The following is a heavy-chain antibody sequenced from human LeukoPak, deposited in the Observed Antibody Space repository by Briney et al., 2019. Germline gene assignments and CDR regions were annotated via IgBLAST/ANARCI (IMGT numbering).Heavy chain of an antibody. D-gene: IGHD3-9*01. CDR1: GFTFNKFA. J-gene: IGHJ4*02. V-gene: IGHV3-23*01. Sequence: PGGSLRLSCAASGFTFNKFAMSWVRQAPGKGLEWVSSISSGGGLTYYAESVKGRFTISKDNAKNSLYLQMNSLRAEDTAVYYCARVPEYMDILIAYSTTPDYWGQGTLVTVSS. CDR2: ISSGGGLT. CDR3: ARVPEYMDILIAYSTTPDY.